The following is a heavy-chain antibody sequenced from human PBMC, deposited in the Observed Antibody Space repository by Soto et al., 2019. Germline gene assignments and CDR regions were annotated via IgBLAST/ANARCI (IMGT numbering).Heavy chain of an antibody. CDR2: ISHDGSNK. D-gene: IGHD3-22*01. J-gene: IGHJ4*02. CDR1: GFTFSSYG. Sequence: QVQLVESGGGVVQPGRYLRLSCAASGFTFSSYGMHWVCQAPGKGLEWVAVISHDGSNKYYADSVKGRFTISRDNSKNTLSLQMNSLRAEDTAVYYCAKGSPWDTVVVITHWGQGTLVTVSS. V-gene: IGHV3-30*18. CDR3: AKGSPWDTVVVITH.